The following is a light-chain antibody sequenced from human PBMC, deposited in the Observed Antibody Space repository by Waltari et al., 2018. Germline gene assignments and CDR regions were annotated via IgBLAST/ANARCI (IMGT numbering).Light chain of an antibody. CDR2: SAS. Sequence: DTLMTQSPSSLSASVGDTVTIYCRATQAISNSVNWYKKTPGMALRLLIFSASTLHRGVSSRFRGSGSGTDFTLTITDLQPDDFVTDYCQQSYSAPLHFGGGTRVDI. J-gene: IGKJ4*01. CDR3: QQSYSAPLH. V-gene: IGKV1-39*01. CDR1: QAISNS.